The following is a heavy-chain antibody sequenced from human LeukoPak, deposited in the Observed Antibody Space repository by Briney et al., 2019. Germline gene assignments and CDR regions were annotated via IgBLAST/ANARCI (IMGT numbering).Heavy chain of an antibody. D-gene: IGHD3-3*01. V-gene: IGHV1-2*02. CDR1: GYTFTGYY. Sequence: ASVKVSCKASGYTFTGYYMHWVRQAPGQGLEWMGWINPNSGGTNYAQKIQGRVTMTRDTSISTAYMELSRLRSDDTAVYYCARTSDYDFWSGYYYFDYWGQGTLVTVSS. J-gene: IGHJ4*02. CDR3: ARTSDYDFWSGYYYFDY. CDR2: INPNSGGT.